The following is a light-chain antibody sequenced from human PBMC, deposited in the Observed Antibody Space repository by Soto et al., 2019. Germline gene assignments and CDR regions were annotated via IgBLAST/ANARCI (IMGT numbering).Light chain of an antibody. Sequence: DIQMTQSPSTLSGSVGDRVTITCRASQTISSWLAWYQQKPGKAPKLLIYKASTLKSGVPSRFSGSGSGTEFTLTISSLQTDDFATYYSQHYNSYSEAFGKGTKV. J-gene: IGKJ1*01. V-gene: IGKV1-5*03. CDR1: QTISSW. CDR2: KAS. CDR3: QHYNSYSEA.